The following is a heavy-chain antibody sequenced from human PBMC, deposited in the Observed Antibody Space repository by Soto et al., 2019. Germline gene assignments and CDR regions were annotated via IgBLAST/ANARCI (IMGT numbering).Heavy chain of an antibody. CDR2: IYYSGST. V-gene: IGHV4-59*08. J-gene: IGHJ4*02. Sequence: SETLSLTCTVSGGSISSYYWSWIRQPPGKGLEWIGYIYYSGSTNYNPSLKSRVTISVDTSKNQFSLKLSSVTAADTAVYYWARRELYSGDFDYWGQGTLVTVSS. CDR3: ARRELYSGDFDY. D-gene: IGHD1-26*01. CDR1: GGSISSYY.